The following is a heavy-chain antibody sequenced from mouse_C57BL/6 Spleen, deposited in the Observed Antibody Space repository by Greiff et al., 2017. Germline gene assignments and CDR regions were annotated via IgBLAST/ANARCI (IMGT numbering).Heavy chain of an antibody. CDR2: ISSGSSTI. Sequence: EVKVVESGGGLVKPGGSLTLSCAASGFTFSDYGMHWVRQAPEKGLEWVAYISSGSSTISSADTVKGRFTISRDNAKNTLFLQMTSLRSEDTVMYYCARGGHYDYYAMDYWGQGTSVTVSS. J-gene: IGHJ4*01. V-gene: IGHV5-17*01. D-gene: IGHD1-1*02. CDR1: GFTFSDYG. CDR3: ARGGHYDYYAMDY.